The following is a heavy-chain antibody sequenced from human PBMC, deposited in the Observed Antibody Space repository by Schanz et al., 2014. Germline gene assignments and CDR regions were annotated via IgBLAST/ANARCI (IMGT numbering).Heavy chain of an antibody. J-gene: IGHJ4*02. V-gene: IGHV3-7*02. CDR2: IKKDGSEK. CDR3: ARGGFGEVSYFDS. D-gene: IGHD3-10*01. Sequence: EVQLAESGGGLVQPGGSLRLSCAASTFTFSSDWMSWVRQAPGKGLEWVANIKKDGSEKYYVDSVKGRFTISRDNSKNTLYLQMNSLRAEDTAVYYCARGGFGEVSYFDSWGQGTLVTVAS. CDR1: TFTFSSDW.